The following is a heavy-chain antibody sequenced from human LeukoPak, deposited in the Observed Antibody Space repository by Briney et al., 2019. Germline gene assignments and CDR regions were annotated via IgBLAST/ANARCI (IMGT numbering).Heavy chain of an antibody. CDR1: GFTFSSYS. CDR3: ARDPYYYDSSGCFDY. D-gene: IGHD3-22*01. V-gene: IGHV3-21*01. J-gene: IGHJ4*02. Sequence: NPGGSLRLSCAASGFTFSSYSMNWVRQAPGKGLEWVSSISSSSSYIYYADSVKGRFTISRDNAKNSLYLQMNSLRAEDTAVYYCARDPYYYDSSGCFDYWGQGTLATVSS. CDR2: ISSSSSYI.